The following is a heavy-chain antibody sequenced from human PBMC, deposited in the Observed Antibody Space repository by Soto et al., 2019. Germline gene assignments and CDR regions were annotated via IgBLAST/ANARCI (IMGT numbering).Heavy chain of an antibody. D-gene: IGHD1-1*01. J-gene: IGHJ4*02. CDR3: VRESIRETTGPY. Sequence: GGSLRLSCAASGFTFSTSSMSWVRQAPGKGLEWVSYTRFSGGIIYYADSVRGRFAISRDNAKNSLYLEMNSLRAEDTAVYYCVRESIRETTGPYWGQGTLVTVSS. CDR2: TRFSGGII. V-gene: IGHV3-48*01. CDR1: GFTFSTSS.